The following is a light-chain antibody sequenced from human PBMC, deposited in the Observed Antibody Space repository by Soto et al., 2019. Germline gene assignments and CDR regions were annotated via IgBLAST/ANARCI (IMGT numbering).Light chain of an antibody. Sequence: QSVLSQPPSVSAAPGQTVTISCSGSNSNIGKDYVSWYQQLPGTAPRLLIYDNDKRPSGIPDRFSGFKSGASATLGISGLQTGDEADYYCATWDNSLSAGVFGGGTKLTVL. CDR1: NSNIGKDY. V-gene: IGLV1-51*01. J-gene: IGLJ2*01. CDR2: DND. CDR3: ATWDNSLSAGV.